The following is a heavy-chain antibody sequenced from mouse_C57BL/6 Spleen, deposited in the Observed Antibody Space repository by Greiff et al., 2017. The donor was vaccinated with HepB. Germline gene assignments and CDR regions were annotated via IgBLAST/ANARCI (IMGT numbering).Heavy chain of an antibody. CDR3: ARERGRTTVVEDYFDY. CDR2: INPNNGGT. CDR1: GYTFTDYN. D-gene: IGHD1-1*01. Sequence: EVKVVESGPELVKPGASVKMSCKASGYTFTDYNMHWVKQSHGKSLEWIGYINPNNGGTSYNQKFKGKATLTVNKSSSTAYMELRSLTSEDSAVYYCARERGRTTVVEDYFDYWGQGTTLTVSS. J-gene: IGHJ2*01. V-gene: IGHV1-22*01.